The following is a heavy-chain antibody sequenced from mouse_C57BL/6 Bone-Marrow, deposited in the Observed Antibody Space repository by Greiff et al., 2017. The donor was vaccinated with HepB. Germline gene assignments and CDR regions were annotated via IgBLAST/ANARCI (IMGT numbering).Heavy chain of an antibody. J-gene: IGHJ2*01. D-gene: IGHD2-1*01. CDR3: ARGGNYLYYFDY. V-gene: IGHV5-6*01. CDR2: ISSGGSYT. Sequence: EVKLMESGGDLVKPGGSLKLSCAASGFTFSSYGMSWVRQTPDKRLEWVATISSGGSYTYYPDSVKGRFTISRDNAKNTLYLQMSSLKSEDTAMYYCARGGNYLYYFDYWGQGTTLTVSS. CDR1: GFTFSSYG.